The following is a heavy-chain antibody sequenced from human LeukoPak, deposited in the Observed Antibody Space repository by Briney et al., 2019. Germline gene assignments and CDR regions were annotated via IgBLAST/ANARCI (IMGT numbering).Heavy chain of an antibody. J-gene: IGHJ4*02. Sequence: HAGGSLRLSCAASGFTFTNYAMSWVRQAPGKGLEWVSAISGNGDITYYTDCVKGRFTISRDNSKNALYLQMNSLRAEDTAIYYCAKVTGGDMITYGGLDYWGQGTLVTVSS. CDR1: GFTFTNYA. CDR3: AKVTGGDMITYGGLDY. CDR2: ISGNGDIT. D-gene: IGHD3-16*01. V-gene: IGHV3-23*01.